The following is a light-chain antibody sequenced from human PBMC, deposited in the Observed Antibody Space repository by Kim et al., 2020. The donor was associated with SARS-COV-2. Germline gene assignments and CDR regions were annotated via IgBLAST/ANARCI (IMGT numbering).Light chain of an antibody. Sequence: EIVMTQSPASLSVSPGERVTLSCRASQSINDNLAWFQHKPGQPPRLLISSASTRATGVPAMFSGSGSGTEFTLTISSLQSEDFAIYYCQQYGHWPPYTFGQGTKLEI. J-gene: IGKJ2*01. CDR2: SAS. CDR3: QQYGHWPPYT. CDR1: QSINDN. V-gene: IGKV3-15*01.